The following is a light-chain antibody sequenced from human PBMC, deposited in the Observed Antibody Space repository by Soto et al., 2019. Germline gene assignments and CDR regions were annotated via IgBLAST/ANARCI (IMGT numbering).Light chain of an antibody. CDR1: QSVSSD. Sequence: QSPAPLSVSPGESATLSCRASQSVSSDLAWYQQKPGQAPRLLIYDASNRATGIPDRFSGGGSGTDFTLTISRLEPEDFALYYCQQYGGSPITFGQGTRLEIK. J-gene: IGKJ5*01. CDR3: QQYGGSPIT. CDR2: DAS. V-gene: IGKV3-20*01.